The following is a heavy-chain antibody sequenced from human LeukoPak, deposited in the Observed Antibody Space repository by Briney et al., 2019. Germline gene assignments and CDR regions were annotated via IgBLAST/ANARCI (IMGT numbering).Heavy chain of an antibody. CDR1: GFTFSSFA. J-gene: IGHJ4*02. D-gene: IGHD6-19*01. CDR2: FSGSGGST. V-gene: IGHV3-23*01. Sequence: GGSLRLSCAASGFTFSSFAMSWVRQAPGRGLEWVSAFSGSGGSTYYADSVKGRFSISRDNSKNTLYLQMNSLRAEDTAAYYCASSGLNRFDYWGQGTLVTVSS. CDR3: ASSGLNRFDY.